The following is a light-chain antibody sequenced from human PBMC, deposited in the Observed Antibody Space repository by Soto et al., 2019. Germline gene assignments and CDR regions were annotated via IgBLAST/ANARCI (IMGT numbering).Light chain of an antibody. V-gene: IGLV2-8*01. Sequence: QSALTQPPSASGSPGQSVTIACTGTSSDVGGYNYVSWYQQHPGKAPKLMIYEVSQRPSGVPDRFSGSKSGNTASLTVSGLQAEEEADYYCSSCAGSNNYVVFGGGTTVTVL. CDR2: EVS. CDR1: SSDVGGYNY. CDR3: SSCAGSNNYVV. J-gene: IGLJ2*01.